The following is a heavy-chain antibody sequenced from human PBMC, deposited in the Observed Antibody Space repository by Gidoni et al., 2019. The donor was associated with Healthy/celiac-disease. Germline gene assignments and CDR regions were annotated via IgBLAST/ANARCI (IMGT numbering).Heavy chain of an antibody. V-gene: IGHV4-38-2*02. Sequence: QVQLQESGPGLVKPSETLSLTCAVSGYSISSGYYWGWIRQPPGKGLEWIGSIYHSGSTYYNPSLKSRVTISVDTSKNQFSLKLSSVTAADTAVYYCARDQDVVVPAAMLGGSWFDPWGQGTLVTVSS. D-gene: IGHD2-2*01. CDR3: ARDQDVVVPAAMLGGSWFDP. J-gene: IGHJ5*02. CDR1: GYSISSGYY. CDR2: IYHSGST.